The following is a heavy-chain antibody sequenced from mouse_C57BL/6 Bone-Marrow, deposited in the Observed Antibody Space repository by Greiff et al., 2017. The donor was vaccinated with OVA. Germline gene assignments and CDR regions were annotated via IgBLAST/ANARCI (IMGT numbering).Heavy chain of an antibody. Sequence: VQGVESGPGLVQPSQSLSITCTVSGFSLTSYGVHWVRQSPGKGLEWLGVIWRGGSTDYNAAFMSRLSITKDNSKSQVFFKMNSLQADDTAIYYCAKKGIYDGLDEAMDYWGQGTSVTVSS. V-gene: IGHV2-5*01. CDR1: GFSLTSYG. CDR3: AKKGIYDGLDEAMDY. J-gene: IGHJ4*01. D-gene: IGHD2-3*01. CDR2: IWRGGST.